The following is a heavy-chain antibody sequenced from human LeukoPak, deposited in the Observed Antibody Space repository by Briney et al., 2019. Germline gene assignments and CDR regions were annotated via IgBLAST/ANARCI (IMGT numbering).Heavy chain of an antibody. V-gene: IGHV4-34*01. CDR2: INHSGST. J-gene: IGHJ3*02. CDR1: GVSFSGYY. CDR3: AARGSYYAAAFDI. Sequence: SETLSLTCAVYGVSFSGYYWSWIRQPPGKGLEWIGEINHSGSTNYNPSLKSRVTISVDKSKNQFSLKLSSVTAADTAVYYCAARGSYYAAAFDIWGQGTMVTVSS. D-gene: IGHD1-26*01.